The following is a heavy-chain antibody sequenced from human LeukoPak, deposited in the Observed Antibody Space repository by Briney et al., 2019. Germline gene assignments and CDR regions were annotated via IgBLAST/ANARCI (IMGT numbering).Heavy chain of an antibody. J-gene: IGHJ6*03. D-gene: IGHD3-3*01. CDR2: IIPIFGTA. CDR3: AGPNRRPDFWSGYYYYYMDV. Sequence: SVKVSCKASGGTFSSYAISWARQAPGQGLEWMGGIIPIFGTANYAQKFQGRVTITADESTSTAYMELSSLRSEDTAVYYCAGPNRRPDFWSGYYYYYMDVWGKGTTVTVSS. V-gene: IGHV1-69*01. CDR1: GGTFSSYA.